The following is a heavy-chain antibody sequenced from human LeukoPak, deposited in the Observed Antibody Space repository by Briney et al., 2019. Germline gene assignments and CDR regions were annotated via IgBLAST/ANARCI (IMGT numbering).Heavy chain of an antibody. Sequence: SETLSLTCAVYGGSFSYSYWSWIRQPPGKGLEWIGPINHSGSTYYNPSVKSRVTISVDTSKNQFSLKLSSVTAADTAVYYCARGGYSGYPTPLYYGMDVWGKGTTVTVSS. V-gene: IGHV4-34*01. CDR3: ARGGYSGYPTPLYYGMDV. CDR2: INHSGST. J-gene: IGHJ6*04. CDR1: GGSFSYSY. D-gene: IGHD5-12*01.